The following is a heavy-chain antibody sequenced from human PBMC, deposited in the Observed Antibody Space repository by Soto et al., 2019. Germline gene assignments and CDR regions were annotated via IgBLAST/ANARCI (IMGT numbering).Heavy chain of an antibody. CDR3: TSANCSCYY. D-gene: IGHD7-27*01. J-gene: IGHJ4*02. V-gene: IGHV4-59*13. Sequence: SETLSQTCRVWSGCINRYSWSWNQQPPGKGLEWLGYVYCNGITNYNPSLKSRVTMSVDTSKNQLYLNLNYRTAADTAIYYWTSANCSCYYCGQGTLFPVSS. CDR2: VYCNGIT. CDR1: SGCINRYS.